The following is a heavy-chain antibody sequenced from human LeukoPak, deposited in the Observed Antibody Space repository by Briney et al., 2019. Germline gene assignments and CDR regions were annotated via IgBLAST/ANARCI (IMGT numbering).Heavy chain of an antibody. D-gene: IGHD6-19*01. J-gene: IGHJ6*03. V-gene: IGHV3-30*03. CDR2: ISYDGSNK. Sequence: GGSLRLSCAASGFTFSSYGMHWVRQAPGKGLEWVAVISYDGSNKYYADSVKGRFTISRDNSKNTLYLQMNGLRAEDTAMYYCAREKVTGTNPLFTRPNYYMDVWGKGTTVTVSS. CDR3: AREKVTGTNPLFTRPNYYMDV. CDR1: GFTFSSYG.